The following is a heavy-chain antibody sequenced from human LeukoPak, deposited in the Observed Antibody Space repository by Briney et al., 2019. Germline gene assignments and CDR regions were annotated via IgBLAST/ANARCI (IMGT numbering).Heavy chain of an antibody. V-gene: IGHV4-59*01. J-gene: IGHJ4*02. CDR3: ARGGLAPFDY. Sequence: SETLSLTCTVSGGSISSYYWSWVRQPPGKGLEWIGYIYYTGSTNYNPSLKSRVTISADTSKNQFSLKLSSVTTADTAVYYCARGGLAPFDYWGQGTLVTVSS. CDR2: IYYTGST. CDR1: GGSISSYY. D-gene: IGHD6-19*01.